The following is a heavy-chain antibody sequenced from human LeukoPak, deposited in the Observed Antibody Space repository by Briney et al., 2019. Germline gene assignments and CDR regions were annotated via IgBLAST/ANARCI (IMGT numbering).Heavy chain of an antibody. Sequence: GGSLRLSCAASGFTFSNYAMSWVRQAPGKGLVWVSRINSDGSSTNYADSVKGRFTISRDNAKNTLYVQMNSLRAEDTAVYCAARGYCSGTSCLLEYWGQGTLVTVSS. CDR1: GFTFSNYA. D-gene: IGHD2-2*01. V-gene: IGHV3-74*01. CDR2: INSDGSST. CDR3: ARGYCSGTSCLLEY. J-gene: IGHJ4*02.